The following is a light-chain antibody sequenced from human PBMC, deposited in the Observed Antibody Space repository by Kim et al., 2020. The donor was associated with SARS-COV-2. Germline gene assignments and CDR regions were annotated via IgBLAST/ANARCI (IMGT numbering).Light chain of an antibody. Sequence: GQSTTISCSGTSGDVGGYNYVSRNQQHPGKAPNLMIYDVTNRPSGVSNRFSGSKSGNTASLTISGLQAEDEADYYCSSYTSSSTLVFGGGTQLTVL. V-gene: IGLV2-14*03. CDR3: SSYTSSSTLV. J-gene: IGLJ2*01. CDR2: DVT. CDR1: SGDVGGYNY.